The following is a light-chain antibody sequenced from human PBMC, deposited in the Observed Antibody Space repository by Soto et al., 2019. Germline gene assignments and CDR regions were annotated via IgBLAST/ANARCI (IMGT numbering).Light chain of an antibody. V-gene: IGKV3-11*01. J-gene: IGKJ2*02. Sequence: VLTQSPATLSLSPGESATLSCRASQNVGNNLAWYQQKSGQAPRLLIYVASDRATGVPARFSGRMSGTDFTLTISSLEPEDFATYFCQQRSRWPRGTFGRGTKLE. CDR1: QNVGNN. CDR3: QQRSRWPRGT. CDR2: VAS.